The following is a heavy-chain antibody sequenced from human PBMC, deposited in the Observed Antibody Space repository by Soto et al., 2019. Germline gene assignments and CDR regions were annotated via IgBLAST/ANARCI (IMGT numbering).Heavy chain of an antibody. CDR1: GYTFTSYG. J-gene: IGHJ6*02. CDR3: ARDEYCSGGSCYSEVYYYYGMDV. V-gene: IGHV1-18*04. D-gene: IGHD2-15*01. CDR2: ISAYNGNT. Sequence: QVQLVQSGAEVKKPGASVKVSCKASGYTFTSYGISWVRQAPGQGLEWMGWISAYNGNTNYAQKLQGRVTMTTDTSTSTAYMELSSLRSEDTAVYYCARDEYCSGGSCYSEVYYYYGMDVWGQGTTVTVSS.